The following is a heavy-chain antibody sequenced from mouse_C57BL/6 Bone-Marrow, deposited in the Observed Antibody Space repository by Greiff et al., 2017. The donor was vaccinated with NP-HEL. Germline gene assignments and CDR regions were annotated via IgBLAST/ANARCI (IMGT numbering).Heavy chain of an antibody. Sequence: EVQLQQSGPELVKPGASVKIPCKASGYTFTDYNMDWVKQSHGKSLEWIGDINPNNGGTIYNQKFKGKATLTVDKSSSTAYMELRSLTSEDTAVYYCARKGTGDYDAWFAYWGQGTLVTVSA. CDR2: INPNNGGT. J-gene: IGHJ3*01. D-gene: IGHD2-4*01. CDR1: GYTFTDYN. V-gene: IGHV1-18*01. CDR3: ARKGTGDYDAWFAY.